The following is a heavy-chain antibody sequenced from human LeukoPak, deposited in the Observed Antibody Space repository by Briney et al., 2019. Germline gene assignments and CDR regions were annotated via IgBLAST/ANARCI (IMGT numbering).Heavy chain of an antibody. V-gene: IGHV1-2*02. CDR1: GYTFTGYY. Sequence: ASVKVSCKASGYTFTGYYMHWVRQAPGQGLEWMGWINPNSGGTNYAQKFQGRVTMTRDTSISTAYKELSRLRSDDTAVYYCARDWSSHSITMVRGVIDFLSYYMDVWGKGTTVTVSS. D-gene: IGHD3-10*01. J-gene: IGHJ6*03. CDR3: ARDWSSHSITMVRGVIDFLSYYMDV. CDR2: INPNSGGT.